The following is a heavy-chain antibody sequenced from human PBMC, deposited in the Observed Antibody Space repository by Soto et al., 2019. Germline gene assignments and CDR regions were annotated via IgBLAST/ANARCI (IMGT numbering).Heavy chain of an antibody. CDR3: VTVLPKFQKDYYDSSDFLEYFDY. CDR2: SNPVYGET. V-gene: IGHV1-24*01. J-gene: IGHJ4*01. D-gene: IGHD3-22*01. Sequence: ASVKVSCKVSGYTLTETSIHWVRQAPGKGLEWMGGSNPVYGETIYAQKVLGRVIMTEDTSTDTAYMELSSLRSEDTVVYLCVTVLPKFQKDYYDSSDFLEYFDYWGHGTLVTVSS. CDR1: GYTLTETS.